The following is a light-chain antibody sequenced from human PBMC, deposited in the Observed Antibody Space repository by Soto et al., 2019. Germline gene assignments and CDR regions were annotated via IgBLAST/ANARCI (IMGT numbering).Light chain of an antibody. CDR1: QRVLYSSNNNNY. CDR2: WAS. V-gene: IGKV4-1*01. CDR3: QQYYSTPYT. J-gene: IGKJ2*01. Sequence: DIVMTQSPDSLAVSLGERATINCKSSQRVLYSSNNNNYLAWYQQKPGQPPKLLIYWASTRESGVPDRFSGRGSGTDFTLTIISLQAEDVAVYYCQQYYSTPYTFGQGTKLEIK.